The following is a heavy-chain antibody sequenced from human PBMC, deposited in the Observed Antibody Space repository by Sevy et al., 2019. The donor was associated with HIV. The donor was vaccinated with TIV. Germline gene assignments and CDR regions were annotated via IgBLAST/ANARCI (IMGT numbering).Heavy chain of an antibody. CDR3: ARVLLGDYYYYYMDV. J-gene: IGHJ6*03. CDR2: ISSSSYI. D-gene: IGHD2-21*01. V-gene: IGHV3-21*01. CDR1: GFTFSSYS. Sequence: GGSLRLSCAASGFTFSSYSMNWVRQAPGKGLEWVSSISSSSYIYYADSVKGRFTISRDNAKNSLYLQMNSLRAEDTAVYYCARVLLGDYYYYYMDVWGKGTTVTVSS.